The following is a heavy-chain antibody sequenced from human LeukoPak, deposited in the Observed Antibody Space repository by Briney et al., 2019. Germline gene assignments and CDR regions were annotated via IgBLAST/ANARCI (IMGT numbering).Heavy chain of an antibody. V-gene: IGHV4-34*01. D-gene: IGHD6-19*01. CDR2: INHSGST. CDR3: ASVAVAFDY. Sequence: SETLSLTCAVYGGSFSGFYWTWIRQPPGKGLEWIGEINHSGSTNYNPSLKSRVTISVDTSKNQFSLKLSSVTAADTAVYYCASVAVAFDYWGQGTLVTVSS. J-gene: IGHJ4*02. CDR1: GGSFSGFY.